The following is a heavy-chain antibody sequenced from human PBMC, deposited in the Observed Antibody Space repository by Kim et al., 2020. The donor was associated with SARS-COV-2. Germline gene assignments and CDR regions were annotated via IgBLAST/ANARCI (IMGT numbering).Heavy chain of an antibody. CDR1: GGSFSGYY. V-gene: IGHV4-34*01. Sequence: SETLSLTCAVYGGSFSGYYWSWIRQPPGKGLEWIGEINHSGSTNYNPSLKSRVTISVDTSKNQFSLKLSSVTAADTAVYYCARVTTGSGWYNYWGQGTLVTVSS. CDR2: INHSGST. D-gene: IGHD6-19*01. J-gene: IGHJ4*02. CDR3: ARVTTGSGWYNY.